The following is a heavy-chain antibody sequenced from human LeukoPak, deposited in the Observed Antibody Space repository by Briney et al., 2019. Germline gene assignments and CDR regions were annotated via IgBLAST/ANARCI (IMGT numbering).Heavy chain of an antibody. J-gene: IGHJ4*02. CDR2: IRSKTYGGTT. CDR3: TRAAAGTYFFDY. D-gene: IGHD6-13*01. Sequence: GGSLRLSCSASGFTFGDYAMNWVRQTPGKGLEWVGLIRSKTYGGTTEYAASVKGRFTISRDDSRSIAYLQMNSLRTEDTAVYYCTRAAAGTYFFDYWGQGTLVTVPS. CDR1: GFTFGDYA. V-gene: IGHV3-49*04.